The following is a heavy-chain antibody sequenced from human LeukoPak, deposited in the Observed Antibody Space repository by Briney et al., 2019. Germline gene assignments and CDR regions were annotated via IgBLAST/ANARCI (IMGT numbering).Heavy chain of an antibody. J-gene: IGHJ3*02. V-gene: IGHV1-2*02. CDR3: ANRYNWNDFQSNTFDI. CDR1: GYTLAGYF. D-gene: IGHD1-20*01. Sequence: GASVKVSCKASGYTLAGYFFHWVRQAPGQGLEWVGWINPNTGGTKYAQRFQGRVTMTRDTSISAAYMELSRLRSDDTAVYYCANRYNWNDFQSNTFDIWGQGTMLTVSS. CDR2: INPNTGGT.